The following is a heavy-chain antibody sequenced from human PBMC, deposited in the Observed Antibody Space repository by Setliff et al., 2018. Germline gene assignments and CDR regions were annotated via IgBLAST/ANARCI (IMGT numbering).Heavy chain of an antibody. V-gene: IGHV3-11*04. CDR3: ARPGGGWRSFAI. J-gene: IGHJ3*02. CDR1: GFIFSDYH. D-gene: IGHD2-15*01. Sequence: GGSLRLSCVPSGFIFSDYHMSWIRQAPGKGLDWVAYISGSGNTIYYADSVKGRFTISRDKHLLYLQMNSLRAEDTAVYYCARPGGGWRSFAIWGQGTVVTVSS. CDR2: ISGSGNTI.